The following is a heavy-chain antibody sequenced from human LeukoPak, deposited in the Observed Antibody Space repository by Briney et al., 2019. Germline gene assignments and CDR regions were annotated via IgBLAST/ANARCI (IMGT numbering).Heavy chain of an antibody. J-gene: IGHJ3*02. CDR2: ISAYNGNT. CDR1: GYSFTSYG. Sequence: ASVKVSCKASGYSFTSYGISGVGQAPGQGLEGMGWISAYNGNTNYAQKLQGKVTMTTNTSTSTAYMELRSLRSDDTAVYYCASWSTAMGNAFDIWGQGTMVTVSS. V-gene: IGHV1-18*04. D-gene: IGHD5-18*01. CDR3: ASWSTAMGNAFDI.